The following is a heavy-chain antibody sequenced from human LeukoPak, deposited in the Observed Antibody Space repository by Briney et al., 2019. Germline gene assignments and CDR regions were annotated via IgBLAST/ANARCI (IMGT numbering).Heavy chain of an antibody. CDR3: AREKVVPAAMDY. CDR1: GFTFSSYW. J-gene: IGHJ4*02. D-gene: IGHD2-2*01. V-gene: IGHV3-74*01. CDR2: INSDGSST. Sequence: GGSLRLSCAASGFTFSSYWMHWVRQAPGKGLVWVSRINSDGSSTSYADSVKGRFTISRDNAKNTLYLQMNSLRAEDTAVYYCAREKVVPAAMDYWGQGTLVTVSS.